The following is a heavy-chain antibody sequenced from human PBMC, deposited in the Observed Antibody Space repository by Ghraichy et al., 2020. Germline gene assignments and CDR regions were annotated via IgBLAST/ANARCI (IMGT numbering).Heavy chain of an antibody. CDR1: GFTFSSYW. D-gene: IGHD3-22*01. Sequence: GGSLRLSCAASGFTFSSYWMSWVRQAPGKGLEWVANIKQDGSEKYYVDSVKGRFTISRDNAKNSLYLQMNSLRAEDTAVYYCAREVRRYYDSSAFDIWGQGTMVTVSS. V-gene: IGHV3-7*03. J-gene: IGHJ3*02. CDR2: IKQDGSEK. CDR3: AREVRRYYDSSAFDI.